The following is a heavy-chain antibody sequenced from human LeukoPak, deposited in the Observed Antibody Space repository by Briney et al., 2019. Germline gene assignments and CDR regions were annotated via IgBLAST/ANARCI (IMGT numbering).Heavy chain of an antibody. CDR3: TREEYSSFWSTAGAFDI. CDR2: ISKDGGFK. V-gene: IGHV3-30*03. J-gene: IGHJ3*02. Sequence: PGGSLRLSCAASGFTLSSENWHWVRQAPGKGLEWVAVISKDGGFKYYADSVKGRFTISRDNSKNTFYLQMNSLIIEDTAVYYCTREEYSSFWSTAGAFDIWGQGTMVTVSS. CDR1: GFTLSSEN. D-gene: IGHD6-19*01.